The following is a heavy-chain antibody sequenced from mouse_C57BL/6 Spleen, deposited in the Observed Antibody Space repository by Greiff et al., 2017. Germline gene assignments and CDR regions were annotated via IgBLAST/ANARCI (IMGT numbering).Heavy chain of an antibody. J-gene: IGHJ1*03. CDR1: GFTFSSYG. Sequence: EVQLQQSGGDLVKPGGSLKLSCAASGFTFSSYGMSWVRQTPDKRLEWVATISSGGSYTYYPDSVKGRFTISRDNAKNTLYLQMSSLKSEDTAMYYCARHDYYDGSSYLYFDVWGTGTTVTVSS. CDR3: ARHDYYDGSSYLYFDV. D-gene: IGHD1-1*01. V-gene: IGHV5-6*01. CDR2: ISSGGSYT.